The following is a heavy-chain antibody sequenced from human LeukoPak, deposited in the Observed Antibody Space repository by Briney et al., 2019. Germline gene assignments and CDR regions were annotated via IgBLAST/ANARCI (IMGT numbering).Heavy chain of an antibody. D-gene: IGHD5-24*01. Sequence: ASVKVSRKAFGYTFTSNYMHWVRQAPGQGPEWMGVISPSDGSTTYAQKFQGRVTLTRDMSTSTDYLELSSLRSEDTAVYYCARDNSVRDEAWWFNPWGQGTLGTVSS. CDR1: GYTFTSNY. V-gene: IGHV1-46*01. CDR2: ISPSDGST. CDR3: ARDNSVRDEAWWFNP. J-gene: IGHJ5*02.